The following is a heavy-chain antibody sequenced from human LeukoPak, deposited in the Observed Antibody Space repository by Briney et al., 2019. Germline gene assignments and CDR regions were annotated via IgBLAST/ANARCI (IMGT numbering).Heavy chain of an antibody. CDR2: IYYSGST. V-gene: IGHV4-39*01. J-gene: IGHJ4*02. CDR3: ASLPTSEGYYYDSSGYSSY. D-gene: IGHD3-22*01. Sequence: SETLSLTCTVSGGSISSSSYYCGWIRQPPGKGLEWIGSIYYSGSTYYNPSLKSRVTISVDTSKNQFSLKLSSVNAADTAVYYCASLPTSEGYYYDSSGYSSYWGQGTLVTVSS. CDR1: GGSISSSSYY.